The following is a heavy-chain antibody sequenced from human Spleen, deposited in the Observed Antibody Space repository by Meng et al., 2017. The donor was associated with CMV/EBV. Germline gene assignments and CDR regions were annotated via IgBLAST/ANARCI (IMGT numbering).Heavy chain of an antibody. J-gene: IGHJ4*02. Sequence: GSLRLSCVVSGGSISSVNWWTWVRQAPGKGPEWMGEIYHSGTTNYNPSLKSRVTISVDNSKTQFSLRLISVTAADTAVYYCATDPRVYTNTWGTDYWGPGTLVTVSS. CDR2: IYHSGTT. D-gene: IGHD2-8*01. CDR1: GGSISSVNW. CDR3: ATDPRVYTNTWGTDY. V-gene: IGHV4-4*02.